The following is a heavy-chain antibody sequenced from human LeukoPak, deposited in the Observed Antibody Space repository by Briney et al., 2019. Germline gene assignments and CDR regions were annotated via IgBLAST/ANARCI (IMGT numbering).Heavy chain of an antibody. D-gene: IGHD2-8*01. CDR2: ISSSGTTI. CDR3: ARAVYALDY. CDR1: GFTVSSNY. J-gene: IGHJ4*02. V-gene: IGHV3-11*04. Sequence: GGSLRLSCAASGFTVSSNYLSWVRQAPGKGLEWVSYISSSGTTIYYADSVKGRFTISRGNAKNSLYLQMNSLRAEDTAVYYCARAVYALDYWGQGTLVTVSS.